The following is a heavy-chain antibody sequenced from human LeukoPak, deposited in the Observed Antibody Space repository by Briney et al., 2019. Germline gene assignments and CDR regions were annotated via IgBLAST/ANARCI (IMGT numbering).Heavy chain of an antibody. CDR3: ASNYDILTGFDY. Sequence: PGRSLRLSCAASGFTFDDYAMHWVRQAPGKGLEWVSGISWNSGSIGYADSVKGRFTISRDNAKNSLYLQINSLRAEDTALYYCASNYDILTGFDYWGQGTLVTVSS. J-gene: IGHJ4*02. V-gene: IGHV3-9*01. D-gene: IGHD3-9*01. CDR1: GFTFDDYA. CDR2: ISWNSGSI.